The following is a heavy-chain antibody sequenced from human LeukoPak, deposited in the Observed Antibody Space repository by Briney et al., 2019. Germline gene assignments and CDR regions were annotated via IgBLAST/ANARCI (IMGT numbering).Heavy chain of an antibody. CDR2: ISSSGSTI. D-gene: IGHD5-24*01. Sequence: AGGSLRLSCAASGFTFSNAWMSWVRQAPGKGLEWVSYISSSGSTIYYADSVKGRFTISRDNAKNSLYLQMNSLRAEDTAVYYCARDRAGRWLQLPISAFDIWGQGTMVTVSS. J-gene: IGHJ3*02. CDR3: ARDRAGRWLQLPISAFDI. V-gene: IGHV3-11*04. CDR1: GFTFSNAW.